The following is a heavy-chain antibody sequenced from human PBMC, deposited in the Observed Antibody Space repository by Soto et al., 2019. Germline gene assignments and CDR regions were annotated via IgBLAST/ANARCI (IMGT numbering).Heavy chain of an antibody. D-gene: IGHD1-26*01. V-gene: IGHV3-48*02. J-gene: IGHJ3*01. Sequence: EVHLVESGGGLVQPGGSLRVSCAASGFTFSNYAMNWVRQAPGKGLEWVSYISIGSGFIFYADSVKGRFTISRDDAKNSLYLQLNTLRDEDTAVYYCVRDDRWDFDFWGQGTMVTVSS. CDR2: ISIGSGFI. CDR1: GFTFSNYA. CDR3: VRDDRWDFDF.